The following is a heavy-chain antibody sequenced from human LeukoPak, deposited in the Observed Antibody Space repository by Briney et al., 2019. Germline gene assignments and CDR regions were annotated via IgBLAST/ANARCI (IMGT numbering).Heavy chain of an antibody. CDR2: IRYDGSNK. Sequence: GGSLRLSCAASGFTFSSYGMHWVRQAPGKGLEWVAFIRYDGSNKYYADSVKGRFTISRDNAKNSLYLQMNSLRAEDTAVYYCAKVPYNWNDGPYFDYWGQGTLVTVSS. CDR3: AKVPYNWNDGPYFDY. D-gene: IGHD1-20*01. V-gene: IGHV3-30*02. CDR1: GFTFSSYG. J-gene: IGHJ4*02.